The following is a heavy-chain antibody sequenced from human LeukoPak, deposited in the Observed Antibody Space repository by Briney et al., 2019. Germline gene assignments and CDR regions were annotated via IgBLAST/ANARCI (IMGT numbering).Heavy chain of an antibody. D-gene: IGHD1-1*01. CDR2: INHSGST. CDR3: ARGEDQYKLGNY. CDR1: GGSFSGYY. Sequence: SETLSLTCAVYGGSFSGYYWSWIRQPPGKGLEWIGEINHSGSTNYNPSLKSRVTISLDMSKNQFSLTLTSLTAADTAVYYCARGEDQYKLGNYWGQGTPVTVSS. V-gene: IGHV4-34*01. J-gene: IGHJ4*02.